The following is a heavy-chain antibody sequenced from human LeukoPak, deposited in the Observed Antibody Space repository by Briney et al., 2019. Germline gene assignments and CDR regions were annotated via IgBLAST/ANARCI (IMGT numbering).Heavy chain of an antibody. Sequence: ASVKVSCKASGYTFTGYYMHWVRQAPGQGLEWMGWINPNSGGTNYAQKFQGRVTMTRDTSISTAYMELSRLRSDDTAVYYCARSGVVVPAALPFDYWGQGTLVTVSS. CDR2: INPNSGGT. CDR1: GYTFTGYY. J-gene: IGHJ4*02. D-gene: IGHD2-2*02. CDR3: ARSGVVVPAALPFDY. V-gene: IGHV1-2*02.